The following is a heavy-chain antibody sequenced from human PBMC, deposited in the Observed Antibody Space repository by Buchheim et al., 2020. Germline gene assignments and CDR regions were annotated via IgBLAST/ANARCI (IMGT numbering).Heavy chain of an antibody. V-gene: IGHV4-39*07. D-gene: IGHD4-23*01. CDR1: GGSISSSSYY. CDR2: IYYSGST. Sequence: QLQLQESGPGLVKPSETLSLTCTVSGGSISSSSYYWGWIRQPPGKGLEVIGRIYYSGSTYYNPSLKNRVTISLDPSHNQFSLKLSSVTAADTAVYYCARVSVYGGNRRTFDYWGQGTL. J-gene: IGHJ4*02. CDR3: ARVSVYGGNRRTFDY.